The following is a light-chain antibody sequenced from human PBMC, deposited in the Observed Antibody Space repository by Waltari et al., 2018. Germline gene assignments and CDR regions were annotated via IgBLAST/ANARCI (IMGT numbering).Light chain of an antibody. CDR3: SSYADNTIFV. Sequence: LTQPPSASGSPGQSVTISCTGTSSDVGAYNHVSWHQQHPGKAPKLMIYEVNKRPSGVPDRFSGSKSGNTASLTVSGLQAEDEADYYCSSYADNTIFVFGTGTKVTVL. CDR2: EVN. V-gene: IGLV2-8*01. CDR1: SSDVGAYNH. J-gene: IGLJ1*01.